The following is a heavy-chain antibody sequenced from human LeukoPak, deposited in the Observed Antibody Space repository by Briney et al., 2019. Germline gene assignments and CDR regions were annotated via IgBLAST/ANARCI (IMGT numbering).Heavy chain of an antibody. CDR3: ARVFGRGGGAFDY. V-gene: IGHV1-69*13. J-gene: IGHJ4*02. CDR1: GGTFSSYA. CDR2: IIPIFGTA. D-gene: IGHD3-16*01. Sequence: SVKVSCKASGGTFSSYAISWVRQAPGQGLEWMGGIIPIFGTANYAQKFQGRVTITADESTSTAYMELSSLRSEDAAVYYCARVFGRGGGAFDYWGQGTLVTVSS.